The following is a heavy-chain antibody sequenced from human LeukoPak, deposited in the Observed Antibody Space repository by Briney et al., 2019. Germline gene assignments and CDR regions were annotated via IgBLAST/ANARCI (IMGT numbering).Heavy chain of an antibody. CDR2: IYYSGST. Sequence: SETLSLTCTVSGGSISSYYWSWIRQPPGKGGEWIGYIYYSGSTNYNTSLKRRVTISVDKSKKQFSLKLSSVTAADTAVYYCARMVRDVYNYEHYFDYWGQGTLVTVSS. CDR3: ARMVRDVYNYEHYFDY. V-gene: IGHV4-59*01. J-gene: IGHJ4*02. CDR1: GGSISSYY. D-gene: IGHD5-24*01.